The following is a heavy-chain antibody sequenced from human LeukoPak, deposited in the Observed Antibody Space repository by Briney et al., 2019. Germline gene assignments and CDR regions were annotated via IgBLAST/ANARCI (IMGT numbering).Heavy chain of an antibody. CDR2: ISSTSAYI. Sequence: GGSLRLSCAGSGFALKSYSLSWVRQAPGKGLKWVSSISSTSAYIYYADSVKGRFTISRDNAKNTLYLQMNSLRAEDTAVYYCARAPREWLLGYYFDYWGQGTLVTVSS. V-gene: IGHV3-21*01. D-gene: IGHD3-3*01. J-gene: IGHJ4*02. CDR1: GFALKSYS. CDR3: ARAPREWLLGYYFDY.